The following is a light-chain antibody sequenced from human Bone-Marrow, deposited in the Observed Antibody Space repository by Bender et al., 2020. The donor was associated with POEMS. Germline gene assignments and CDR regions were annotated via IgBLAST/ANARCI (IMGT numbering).Light chain of an antibody. CDR1: SSDIGTYNL. J-gene: IGLJ2*01. Sequence: QSALTQPASVSGSPGQSITISCTGTSSDIGTYNLVSWYQQHPGKAPKLMIYEGSKRPSGVSNRFSGSKSGNTASLTISGLQAEDEADYSCCSYAGLSAFVIFGGGTKVTVL. V-gene: IGLV2-23*01. CDR3: CSYAGLSAFVI. CDR2: EGS.